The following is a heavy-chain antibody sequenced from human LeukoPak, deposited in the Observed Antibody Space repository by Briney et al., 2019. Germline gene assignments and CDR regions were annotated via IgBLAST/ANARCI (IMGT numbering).Heavy chain of an antibody. CDR2: INHSGST. D-gene: IGHD2-2*01. CDR1: GGSFSGYY. J-gene: IGHJ5*02. V-gene: IGHV4-34*01. Sequence: SETLSLTCAVYGGSFSGYYWSWIRQPPGKGLEWIGEINHSGSTNYNPSLKSRVTISVDTSKNQFSLKLSSVTAADTAVYYCARGRLYCSSTSCRNWFDPWGQGTLVTVSS. CDR3: ARGRLYCSSTSCRNWFDP.